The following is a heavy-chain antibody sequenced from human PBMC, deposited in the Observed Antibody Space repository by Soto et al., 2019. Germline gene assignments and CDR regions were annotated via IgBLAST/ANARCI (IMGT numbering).Heavy chain of an antibody. J-gene: IGHJ4*02. V-gene: IGHV1-24*01. CDR3: ATWYFHGSGSHSRYYFDY. CDR2: FDPEDGET. CDR1: GYTLTELS. Sequence: ASVKVSCKVSGYTLTELSMHWVRQAPGKGLEWMGGFDPEDGETIYAQKFQGRVTMTEDTSTDTAYMELSSLRSEDTAVYYCATWYFHGSGSHSRYYFDYWGQGTLVTVSS. D-gene: IGHD3-10*01.